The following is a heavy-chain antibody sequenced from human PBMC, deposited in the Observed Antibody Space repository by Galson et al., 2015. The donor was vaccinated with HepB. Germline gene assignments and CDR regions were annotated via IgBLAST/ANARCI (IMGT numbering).Heavy chain of an antibody. V-gene: IGHV3-30*04. CDR1: GFTFSSSY. D-gene: IGHD3-10*01. J-gene: IGHJ4*02. CDR3: ARAVAMVRELDY. Sequence: SLRLSCAASGFTFSSSYLHWVRQAPGKGLDWVALISYDGSNKYYADSVRGRFTISRDNLKNTLYLQMNSLRAEDTAVYYCARAVAMVRELDYWGQGTLVTVSS. CDR2: ISYDGSNK.